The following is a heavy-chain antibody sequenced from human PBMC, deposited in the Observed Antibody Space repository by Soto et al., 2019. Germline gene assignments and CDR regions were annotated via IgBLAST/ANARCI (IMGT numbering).Heavy chain of an antibody. CDR1: GFTFSSYS. V-gene: IGHV3-21*01. J-gene: IGHJ6*02. D-gene: IGHD6-6*01. CDR2: ISSSSSYI. CDR3: ARDNEYSSSVWDYYYYGMDV. Sequence: PGGSLRLSCAASGFTFSSYSMNWVRQAPGKGLEGVSSISSSSSYIYYADSVKGRFTISRDNAKNSLYLQMNSLRAEDTAVYYCARDNEYSSSVWDYYYYGMDVWGQGTTVTVSS.